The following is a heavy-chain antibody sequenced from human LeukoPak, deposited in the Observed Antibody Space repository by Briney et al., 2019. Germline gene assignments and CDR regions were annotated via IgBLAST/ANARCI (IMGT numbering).Heavy chain of an antibody. CDR2: IYYSGST. D-gene: IGHD4-23*01. CDR1: GGSISSGGYY. V-gene: IGHV4-39*01. J-gene: IGHJ3*02. CDR3: ARQDESGGAFDI. Sequence: SETLSLTCTVSGGSISSGGYYWSWIRQPPGKGLEWIGSIYYSGSTYYNPSLKSRVTISVDTSKNQFSLKLSSVTAADTAVYYCARQDESGGAFDIWGQGTMVTVSS.